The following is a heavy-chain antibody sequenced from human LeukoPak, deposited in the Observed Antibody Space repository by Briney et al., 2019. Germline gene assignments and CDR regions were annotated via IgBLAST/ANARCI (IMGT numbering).Heavy chain of an antibody. CDR1: GYTFTGYY. V-gene: IGHV1-2*02. J-gene: IGHJ4*02. D-gene: IGHD1-26*01. Sequence: ASVKVSCKASGYTFTGYYMRWVRQAPGQGLEWMGWINPNSGGTNYAQKFQGRVTMTRDTSTSTVYMELSSLRSEDTAVYYCARGPRLSSGSYYGYWGQGTLVTVSS. CDR2: INPNSGGT. CDR3: ARGPRLSSGSYYGY.